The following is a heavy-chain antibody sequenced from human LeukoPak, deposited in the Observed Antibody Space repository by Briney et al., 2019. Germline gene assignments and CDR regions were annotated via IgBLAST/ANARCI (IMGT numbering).Heavy chain of an antibody. J-gene: IGHJ4*02. D-gene: IGHD4-17*01. Sequence: SQTLSLTCTVSGGSISSGAYYWSWLRQPQGKGLEWIGYIYYSGSTYYNPSLKSRVTISVDTSKNQFSLKLSSVTAADTAVYYCARDGDYGFFDYWGQGTLVTVSS. CDR3: ARDGDYGFFDY. V-gene: IGHV4-30-4*01. CDR1: GGSISSGAYY. CDR2: IYYSGST.